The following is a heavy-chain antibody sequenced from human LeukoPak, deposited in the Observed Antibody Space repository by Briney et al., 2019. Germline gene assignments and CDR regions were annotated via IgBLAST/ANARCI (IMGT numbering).Heavy chain of an antibody. D-gene: IGHD5-12*01. J-gene: IGHJ4*02. CDR3: AKGSGYSGPPD. CDR2: ISGSGGSS. CDR1: GFTFISYT. V-gene: IGHV3-23*01. Sequence: GGSLRLSCAASGFTFISYTMSWVRQAPGKGLEWVSTISGSGGSSDYAESVKGRSTISRDNSKNTVYVQMNSLRAEDTAVYYCAKGSGYSGPPDWGQGTLVTVSA.